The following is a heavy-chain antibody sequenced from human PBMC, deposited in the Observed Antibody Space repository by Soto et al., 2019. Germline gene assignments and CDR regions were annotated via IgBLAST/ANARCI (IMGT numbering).Heavy chain of an antibody. V-gene: IGHV4-59*01. CDR2: IYYSGST. CDR3: AREDYDILTGHYGMDV. Sequence: SETLSLTCTVSGGSISSYYWSWIRQPPGKGLEWTGYIYYSGSTNYNPSLKSRVTISVDTSKNQFSLKLSSVTAADTAVYYCAREDYDILTGHYGMDVWGQGTTVTVSS. CDR1: GGSISSYY. J-gene: IGHJ6*02. D-gene: IGHD3-9*01.